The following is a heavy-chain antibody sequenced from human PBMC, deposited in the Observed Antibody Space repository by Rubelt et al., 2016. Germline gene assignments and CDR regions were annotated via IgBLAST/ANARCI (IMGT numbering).Heavy chain of an antibody. CDR2: ISYDGTNK. CDR1: TYA. CDR3: AREAGSSGRAGWFDP. D-gene: IGHD3-22*01. V-gene: IGHV3-30*04. Sequence: TYAMHWVRQAPGKGLEWVGIISYDGTNKYYADSVKGRFTISRDNSKNTLYVQMNSLRVEDTAMYYCAREAGSSGRAGWFDPWGQGTLVTVSS. J-gene: IGHJ5*02.